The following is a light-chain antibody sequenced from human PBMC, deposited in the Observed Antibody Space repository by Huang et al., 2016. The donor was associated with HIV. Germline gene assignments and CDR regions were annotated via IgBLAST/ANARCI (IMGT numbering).Light chain of an antibody. CDR1: QAINKY. Sequence: DIQMTQFPTSLSASVADRVTITCRAGQAINKYLKWYQQKSGRAPRLLIYGASKLQSGVPSRFSGRASGTHFSLTINSLQPDDSAIYYCQQSYRTPRTFGQGTNLEI. J-gene: IGKJ2*01. CDR3: QQSYRTPRT. V-gene: IGKV1-39*01. CDR2: GAS.